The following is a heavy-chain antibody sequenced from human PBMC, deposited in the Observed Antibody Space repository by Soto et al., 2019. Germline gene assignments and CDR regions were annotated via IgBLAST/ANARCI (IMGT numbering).Heavy chain of an antibody. CDR1: GGSISSGGYY. V-gene: IGHV4-31*03. D-gene: IGHD1-1*01. CDR2: IYYSGST. J-gene: IGHJ4*02. CDR3: AGWKLNTYYFDY. Sequence: QVQLQESGPGLVKPSQTLSLTCTVSGGSISSGGYYWSWIRQHPGKGLEWIGYIYYSGSTYYNPSLKSRVTISVDTSKNQFSLKMSSVTAADTAVYYCAGWKLNTYYFDYWGQGTLVTVSS.